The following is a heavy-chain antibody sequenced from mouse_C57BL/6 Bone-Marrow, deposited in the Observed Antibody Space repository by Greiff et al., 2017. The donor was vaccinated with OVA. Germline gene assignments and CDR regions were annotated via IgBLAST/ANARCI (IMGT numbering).Heavy chain of an antibody. CDR2: IYPGDGDT. Sequence: AQLQQSGPELVKPGASVKISCKASGYAFSSSWMNWVKQRPGKGLEWIGRIYPGDGDTNYNGKFKGKATLTADKSSSTAYMQLSSLTSEDSAVYFCARNYSNYPWYFDVWGTGTTVTVSS. CDR3: ARNYSNYPWYFDV. J-gene: IGHJ1*03. D-gene: IGHD2-5*01. CDR1: GYAFSSSW. V-gene: IGHV1-82*01.